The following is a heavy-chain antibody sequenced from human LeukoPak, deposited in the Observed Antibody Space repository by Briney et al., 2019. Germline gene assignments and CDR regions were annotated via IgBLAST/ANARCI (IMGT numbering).Heavy chain of an antibody. V-gene: IGHV3-11*01. CDR2: ISSSGSTI. Sequence: PGGSLRLSCAASGFTFSDYYMSWIRQAPGKGLEWVSYISSSGSTIYYADSVKGRFTISRDNAKNSLYLQMNSLRAEDTAVYYCAGARFDSSGYYEFDIFDYWGQGTLVTVSS. D-gene: IGHD3-22*01. J-gene: IGHJ4*02. CDR1: GFTFSDYY. CDR3: AGARFDSSGYYEFDIFDY.